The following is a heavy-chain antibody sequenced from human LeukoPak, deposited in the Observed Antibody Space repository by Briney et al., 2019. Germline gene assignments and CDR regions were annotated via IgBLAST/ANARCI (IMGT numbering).Heavy chain of an antibody. J-gene: IGHJ5*02. CDR1: AFTFSSYS. Sequence: GGSLRLSCAASAFTFSSYSMNWVRQAPGKGLEWVSSISSSSSYIYYADSVKGRFTISRDNAKNSLYLQMNSLRPEDTALCYCAKETYDILTGYWAWGQGTLVTVSS. D-gene: IGHD3-9*01. CDR3: AKETYDILTGYWA. CDR2: ISSSSSYI. V-gene: IGHV3-21*04.